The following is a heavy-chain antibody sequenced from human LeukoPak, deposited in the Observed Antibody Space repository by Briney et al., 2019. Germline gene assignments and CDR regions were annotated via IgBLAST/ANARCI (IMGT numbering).Heavy chain of an antibody. CDR3: PRPISSSWTLSSPYYYGMDV. Sequence: SETLSLTCTVSGGSISSSSYYWGWIRQPPGKGLEWIVSIYYSGSTYYNPSLKSRFTISVDTSKNQFSLKLSSVTAADPAVYYCPRPISSSWTLSSPYYYGMDVWGQGTTVTVSS. CDR2: IYYSGST. J-gene: IGHJ6*02. CDR1: GGSISSSSYY. D-gene: IGHD6-13*01. V-gene: IGHV4-39*01.